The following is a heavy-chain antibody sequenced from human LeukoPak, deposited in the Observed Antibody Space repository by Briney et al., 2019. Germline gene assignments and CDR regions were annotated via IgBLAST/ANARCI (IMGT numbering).Heavy chain of an antibody. CDR1: GFTFSSYA. Sequence: GGSLRLSCAASGFTFSSYAMSWVRQAPGKGLEWVSAISGSGGSTYYADSVKGRFTISRDNSKNTLYLQMNSLRAEDTAVCYCVVRGVIIVNYYYGMDVWAKGPRSPSP. CDR3: VVRGVIIVNYYYGMDV. V-gene: IGHV3-23*01. CDR2: ISGSGGST. D-gene: IGHD3-10*01. J-gene: IGHJ6*02.